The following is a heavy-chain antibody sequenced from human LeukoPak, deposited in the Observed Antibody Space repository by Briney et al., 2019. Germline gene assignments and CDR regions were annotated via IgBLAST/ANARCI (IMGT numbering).Heavy chain of an antibody. CDR2: INHSGST. D-gene: IGHD6-13*01. CDR3: ARQSLVSSWYAYYYYYYMDV. Sequence: PSETLSLTCAVYGGSFSGYYWSWIRQPPGKGLEWIGEINHSGSTNYNPSLKSRVTISVDTSKNQFSLKLGSVTAADTAVYYCARQSLVSSWYAYYYYYYMDVWGKGTTVTISS. V-gene: IGHV4-34*01. J-gene: IGHJ6*03. CDR1: GGSFSGYY.